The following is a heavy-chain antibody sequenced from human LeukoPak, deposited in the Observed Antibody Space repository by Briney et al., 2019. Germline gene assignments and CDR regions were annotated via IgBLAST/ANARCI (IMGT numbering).Heavy chain of an antibody. CDR2: ISYDGSNK. Sequence: GGSLRLSCAASGFTFSSYAMHWVRQAPCKGLEWVAVISYDGSNKYYADSVKGRFTISRDNSKNTLYLQMNSLRAEDTAVYYCARDGGYDYFDYWGQGTLVTVSS. CDR3: ARDGGYDYFDY. J-gene: IGHJ4*02. CDR1: GFTFSSYA. V-gene: IGHV3-30*14. D-gene: IGHD3-16*01.